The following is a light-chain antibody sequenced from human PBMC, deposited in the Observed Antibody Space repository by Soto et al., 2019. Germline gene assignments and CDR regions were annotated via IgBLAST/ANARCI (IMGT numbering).Light chain of an antibody. CDR3: QSYDSSLSGYV. J-gene: IGLJ1*01. Sequence: QSVLTQPPSVSGAPGQRVTISCTGSSSNIGAGYDVQWYQQLPGTAPKLLIYANSNRPSGVPDRFSGSKSGTSASLAITGLQAEDEADYYCQSYDSSLSGYVCGTGTKVTVL. V-gene: IGLV1-40*01. CDR1: SSNIGAGYD. CDR2: ANS.